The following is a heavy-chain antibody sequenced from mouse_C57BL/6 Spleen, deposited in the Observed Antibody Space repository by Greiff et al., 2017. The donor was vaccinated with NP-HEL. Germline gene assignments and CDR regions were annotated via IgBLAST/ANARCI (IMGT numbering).Heavy chain of an antibody. CDR1: GYTFTDYE. CDR3: NAQAPFAY. Sequence: VQLQQSGAELVRPGASVTLSCKASGYTFTDYEMHWVKQTPVHGLEWIGAIDPETGGTAYNQKFKGKAILTADKSSSTAYMELRSLTSEDSAVYYCNAQAPFAYWGQGTLVTVSA. J-gene: IGHJ3*01. D-gene: IGHD3-2*02. V-gene: IGHV1-15*01. CDR2: IDPETGGT.